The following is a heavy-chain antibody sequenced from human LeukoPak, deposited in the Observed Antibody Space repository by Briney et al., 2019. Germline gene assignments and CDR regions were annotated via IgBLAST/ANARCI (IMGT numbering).Heavy chain of an antibody. CDR2: ISYDGSNK. J-gene: IGHJ4*02. CDR3: ARDFEEYYDFWSGSQAIDY. D-gene: IGHD3-3*01. CDR1: GFTFSSYA. V-gene: IGHV3-30*01. Sequence: GRSLRLSCAASGFTFSSYAMHWVRQAPGKGLEWVAVISYDGSNKYYADSVKGRFTISRDNSKNTLYLQMNSLRAEDTAVYYCARDFEEYYDFWSGSQAIDYWGQGTLVTVSS.